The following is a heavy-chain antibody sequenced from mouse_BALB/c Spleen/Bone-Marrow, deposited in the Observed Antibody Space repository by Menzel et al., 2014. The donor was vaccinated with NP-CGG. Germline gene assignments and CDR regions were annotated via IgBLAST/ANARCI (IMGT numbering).Heavy chain of an antibody. V-gene: IGHV14-3*02. Sequence: EVQLQQSGAELVKPGASVKLSCTASGFNIKDTYMHWVKQRPEQGLEWIGRIDPANGNTKYDPKFQGKATITADTSSNTAYLQLSSLTSEDTAVYYRARSRDYGSSYYAMDYWGQGTSVTVSS. J-gene: IGHJ4*01. D-gene: IGHD1-1*01. CDR1: GFNIKDTY. CDR3: ARSRDYGSSYYAMDY. CDR2: IDPANGNT.